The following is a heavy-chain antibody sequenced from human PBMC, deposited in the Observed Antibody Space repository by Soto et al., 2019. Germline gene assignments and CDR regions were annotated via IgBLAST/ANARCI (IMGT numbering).Heavy chain of an antibody. CDR2: IKSKTDGGTT. J-gene: IGHJ4*02. CDR3: PTELPDITGTTTLFDY. CDR1: GFTFSNAW. D-gene: IGHD1-7*01. Sequence: EVQLVESGGGLVKPGGSLRLSCAASGFTFSNAWMNWVRQAPGKGLEWVGRIKSKTDGGTTDYAAPVKGRFTISRDDSKNTLYLQMNRLKTDDTAVYYCPTELPDITGTTTLFDYWGQGTLVTVSS. V-gene: IGHV3-15*07.